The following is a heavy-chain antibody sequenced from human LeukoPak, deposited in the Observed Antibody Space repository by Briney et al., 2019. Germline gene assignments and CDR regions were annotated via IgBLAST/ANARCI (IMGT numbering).Heavy chain of an antibody. CDR2: INPRSGDT. CDR1: GYTFSDYY. V-gene: IGHV1-2*02. CDR3: AREGGAYTTWWKAFDM. J-gene: IGHJ3*02. Sequence: ASVKVSCKASGYTFSDYYVHWVRQAPGQGLEWMGWINPRSGDTNYLEKFQGRVTVTRDTSISAAYLELNRLTSDDTAVYFCAREGGAYTTWWKAFDMWGQGTLVSVCS. D-gene: IGHD3-16*01.